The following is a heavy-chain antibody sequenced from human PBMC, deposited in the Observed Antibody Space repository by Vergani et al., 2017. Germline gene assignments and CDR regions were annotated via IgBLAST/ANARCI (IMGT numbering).Heavy chain of an antibody. CDR3: ARNPYCGGDCYSDAFDI. J-gene: IGHJ3*02. CDR1: GGSISSYY. Sequence: QVQLQESGPGLVKPSETLSLTCTVSGGSISSYYWSWIRQPPGKGLEWIGYIYSTGSTNYNPSLNSRVTMSVDTSKNQFSLKLSSVTAADTAVYYCARNPYCGGDCYSDAFDIWGQGTMVTVSS. CDR2: IYSTGST. V-gene: IGHV4-59*01. D-gene: IGHD2-21*02.